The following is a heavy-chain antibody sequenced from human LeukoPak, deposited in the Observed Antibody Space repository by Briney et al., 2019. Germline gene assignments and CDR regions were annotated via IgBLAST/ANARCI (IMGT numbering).Heavy chain of an antibody. CDR2: ISAYNGNT. CDR3: ARDVVGYCSSTSCYPGY. V-gene: IGHV1-18*01. Sequence: GASVKVSCKASGYTFTSYGISWVRQAPGQGLEWMGWISAYNGNTNYAQKLQGRVTMTTDTSTSTAYMELRSLRSDDTAVYYCARDVVGYCSSTSCYPGYWGQGTLVTVPS. CDR1: GYTFTSYG. D-gene: IGHD2-2*01. J-gene: IGHJ4*02.